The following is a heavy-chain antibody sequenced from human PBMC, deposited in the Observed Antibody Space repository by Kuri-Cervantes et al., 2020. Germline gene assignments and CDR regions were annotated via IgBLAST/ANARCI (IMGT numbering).Heavy chain of an antibody. CDR2: ISSSSSYI. J-gene: IGHJ4*02. V-gene: IGHV3-21*04. CDR1: GFTFSSYS. Sequence: GGSLRLSCAASGFTFSSYSMNWVRQAPGKGLEWVSSISSSSSYIYYADSVKGRFTISRDNAKNSLYLQMNSLRAEDTAVYYCAKVLEQQLVLDYWGQGTLVTVSS. D-gene: IGHD6-13*01. CDR3: AKVLEQQLVLDY.